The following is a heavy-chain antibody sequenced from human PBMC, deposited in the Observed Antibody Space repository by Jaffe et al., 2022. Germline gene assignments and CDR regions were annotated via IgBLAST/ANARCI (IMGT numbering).Heavy chain of an antibody. CDR2: IYHSGST. CDR1: GYSISSGYY. D-gene: IGHD5-12*01. V-gene: IGHV4-38-2*01. Sequence: QVQLQESGPGLVKPSETLSLTCAVSGYSISSGYYWGWIRQPPGKGLEWIGSIYHSGSTYYNPSLKSRVTISVDTSKNQFSLKLSSVTAADTAVYYCARTYSGYDMHYYYYYMDVWGKGTTVTVSS. J-gene: IGHJ6*03. CDR3: ARTYSGYDMHYYYYYMDV.